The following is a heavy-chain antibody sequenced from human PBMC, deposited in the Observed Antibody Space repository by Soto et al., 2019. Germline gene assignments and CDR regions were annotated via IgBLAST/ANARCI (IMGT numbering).Heavy chain of an antibody. Sequence: SETLSLTCAVYGGSFSGYYWSWIRQPPGKGLEWVGEINHSGSTNYNPSLKSRVTISVDTSKNQFSLKLSSVTAADTAVYYCARGSGWRYYYYYGMDVWGQGTTVTVSS. CDR2: INHSGST. CDR1: GGSFSGYY. V-gene: IGHV4-34*01. CDR3: ARGSGWRYYYYYGMDV. D-gene: IGHD6-19*01. J-gene: IGHJ6*02.